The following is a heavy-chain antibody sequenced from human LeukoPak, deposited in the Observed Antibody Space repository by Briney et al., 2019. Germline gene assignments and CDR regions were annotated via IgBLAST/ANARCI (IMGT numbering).Heavy chain of an antibody. J-gene: IGHJ4*02. CDR2: INGDGSST. CDR1: GFTFSNYW. V-gene: IGHV3-74*01. CDR3: ARGRAYYDSSGYYYLFDY. D-gene: IGHD3-22*01. Sequence: PGGSLRLSCAATGFTFSNYWMHWVRQAPGKGLVWVSRINGDGSSTSYADSVKGRFTISRDNAKNTLYLQMNSLRAEDTAVYYCARGRAYYDSSGYYYLFDYWGRGTLVTVSS.